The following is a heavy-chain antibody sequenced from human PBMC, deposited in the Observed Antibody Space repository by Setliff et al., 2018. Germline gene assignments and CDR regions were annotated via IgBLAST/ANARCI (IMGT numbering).Heavy chain of an antibody. CDR3: ARHPSSGSYYGGSIFYFDD. V-gene: IGHV4-59*01. D-gene: IGHD1-26*01. CDR2: VHYSGDS. CDR1: GDSMSSYY. Sequence: SETLSLTCTVSGDSMSSYYWSWIRQSPGKGLEWIGYVHYSGDSNYNPSLKSRVTMSVDTSKDQFSLNLRSVTAADTAVYYCARHPSSGSYYGGSIFYFDDWGPGILVTVSS. J-gene: IGHJ4*02.